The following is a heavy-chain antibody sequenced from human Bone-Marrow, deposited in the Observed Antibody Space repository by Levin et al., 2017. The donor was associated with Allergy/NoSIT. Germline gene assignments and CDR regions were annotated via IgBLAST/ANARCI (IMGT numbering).Heavy chain of an antibody. J-gene: IGHJ6*03. CDR1: GFTFSSYA. Sequence: PGGSLRLSCAASGFTFSSYAMSWVRQAPGKGLQWVSAISGIDGATYYADSVKGRFIISRDNSKNSLFLQMNSLRAEDTAIYYCAKDQRGPAGYYFYMDVWGNGTTVTVSS. CDR2: ISGIDGAT. CDR3: AKDQRGPAGYYFYMDV. V-gene: IGHV3-23*01. D-gene: IGHD2-15*01.